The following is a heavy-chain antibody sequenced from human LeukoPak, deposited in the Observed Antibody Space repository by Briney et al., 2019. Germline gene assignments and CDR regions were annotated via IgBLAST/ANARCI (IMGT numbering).Heavy chain of an antibody. V-gene: IGHV4-61*08. J-gene: IGHJ4*02. Sequence: SETLSLTCTVSGGSISSGGYYWSWIRQPPGKGLEWIGYIYYSGSTNYNPSLKSRVTISVDTSKNQFSLKLSSVTAADTAVYYCARSTGGMAQIGEFDYWGQGTLVTVSS. CDR2: IYYSGST. D-gene: IGHD5-24*01. CDR3: ARSTGGMAQIGEFDY. CDR1: GGSISSGGYY.